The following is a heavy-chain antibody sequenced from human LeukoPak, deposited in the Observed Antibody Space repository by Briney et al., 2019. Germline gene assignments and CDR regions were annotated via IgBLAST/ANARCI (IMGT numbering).Heavy chain of an antibody. CDR1: GFTVSSNY. J-gene: IGHJ4*02. CDR3: ARDNNY. Sequence: GGSLRLSCAASGFTVSSNYMNWVRQTPGKGLEWVSVIYSGGSTYYADSVKGRFTTSRDNSKNTLYLQMNSLRAEDTAVYYCARDNNYWGQGTLVTVSS. CDR2: IYSGGST. V-gene: IGHV3-53*01.